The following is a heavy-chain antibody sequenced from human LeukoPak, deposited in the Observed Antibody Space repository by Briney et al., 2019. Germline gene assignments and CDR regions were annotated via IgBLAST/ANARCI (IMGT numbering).Heavy chain of an antibody. J-gene: IGHJ6*04. D-gene: IGHD6-6*01. CDR3: ARWGLIAARPMDV. CDR1: GYTFTSYD. CDR2: INPNSGGT. Sequence: GASVKVSCKSSGYTFTSYDINWVRQATGQGLEWMGWINPNSGGTNYAQKFQGRVTMTRDTSISTAYMELSRLRSDDTAVYYCARWGLIAARPMDVWGKGTTVTVSS. V-gene: IGHV1-2*02.